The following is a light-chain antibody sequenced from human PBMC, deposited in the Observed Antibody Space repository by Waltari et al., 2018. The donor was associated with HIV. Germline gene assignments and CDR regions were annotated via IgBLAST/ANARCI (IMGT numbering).Light chain of an antibody. V-gene: IGLV1-47*01. CDR1: RSNIGSYY. J-gene: IGLJ2*01. Sequence: QSVLTQPPSASGTPGQRVTISCSGSRSNIGSYYVYWYQQLPGTAPKLLIYRNNQRPSGVPDRFSGSKSGTSASLAISGLRSEDEAEYYCAAWTDSLSGVVFGGGTKLSVL. CDR3: AAWTDSLSGVV. CDR2: RNN.